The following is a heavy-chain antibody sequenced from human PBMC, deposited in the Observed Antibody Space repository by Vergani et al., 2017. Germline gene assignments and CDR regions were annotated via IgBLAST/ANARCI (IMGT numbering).Heavy chain of an antibody. V-gene: IGHV3-66*01. CDR3: ARDSGSYPPVGAFDI. CDR2: IYSGGST. J-gene: IGHJ3*02. D-gene: IGHD1-26*01. Sequence: EVQLVESGGGLVQPGGSLRLSCAASGFTVSSNYMSWVRQAPGKGLEWVSVIYSGGSTYYEDSVKGRFTISRDNSKNTLYLQMNSLRAEDTAVYYCARDSGSYPPVGAFDIWGQGTMVTVSS. CDR1: GFTVSSNY.